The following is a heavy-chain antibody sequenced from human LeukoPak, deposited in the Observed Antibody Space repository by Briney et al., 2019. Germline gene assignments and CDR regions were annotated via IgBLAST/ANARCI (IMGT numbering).Heavy chain of an antibody. CDR2: MYSSGST. V-gene: IGHV4-31*03. CDR3: ARDLGWGFDY. J-gene: IGHJ4*02. Sequence: SQTLSLTCTVSGGSVSSGAYYWSWIRQHPGEGLEWIGYMYSSGSTYYNPSLKSRVSISVDTSNNQFSLRLSSVTAADTAVHYCARDLGWGFDYWGQGTLVTVSS. D-gene: IGHD6-19*01. CDR1: GGSVSSGAYY.